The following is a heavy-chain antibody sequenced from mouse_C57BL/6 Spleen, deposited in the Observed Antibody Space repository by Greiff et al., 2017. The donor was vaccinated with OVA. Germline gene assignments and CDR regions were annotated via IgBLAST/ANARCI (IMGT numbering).Heavy chain of an antibody. CDR2: ISGGGGNT. CDR1: GFTFSSYT. J-gene: IGHJ4*01. D-gene: IGHD1-1*01. V-gene: IGHV5-9*01. CDR3: ARSLRRAMDY. Sequence: EVKLMESGGGLVKPGGSLKLSCAASGFTFSSYTMSWVRQTPEQRLEWVATISGGGGNTYYPDSVKGRFTISRDNAKNTLYLQMSSLRSEDTALYYCARSLRRAMDYWGQGTSVTVSS.